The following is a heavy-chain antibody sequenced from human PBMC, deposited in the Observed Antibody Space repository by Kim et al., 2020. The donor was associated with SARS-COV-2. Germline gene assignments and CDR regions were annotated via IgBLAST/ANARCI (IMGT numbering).Heavy chain of an antibody. V-gene: IGHV3-53*04. D-gene: IGHD3-22*01. Sequence: YCADSVKGRFTISRHKSKNTLYLQMNSLRAEDTAVYYCAREHDSSGYYVHWGQGTLVTVSS. CDR3: AREHDSSGYYVH. J-gene: IGHJ4*02.